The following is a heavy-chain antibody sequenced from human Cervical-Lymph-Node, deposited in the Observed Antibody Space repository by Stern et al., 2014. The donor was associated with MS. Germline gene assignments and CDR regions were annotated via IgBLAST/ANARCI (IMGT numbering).Heavy chain of an antibody. V-gene: IGHV1-46*03. CDR3: AREGADNDAFDV. J-gene: IGHJ3*01. CDR1: GYTFIDYY. D-gene: IGHD1-26*01. CDR2: MNLSDGAT. Sequence: VQLVESGAEVKKPGASVTVSCRTSGYTFIDYYIHWVRQAPGQGLEWMGIMNLSDGATTYAEKFQGRVTMTRDTATNTAYMQLGSLTSEDTAVFFCAREGADNDAFDVWGQGTMVTVSS.